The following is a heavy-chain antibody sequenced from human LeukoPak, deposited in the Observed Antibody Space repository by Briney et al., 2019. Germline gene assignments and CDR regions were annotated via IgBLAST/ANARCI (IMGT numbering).Heavy chain of an antibody. CDR3: ARAPNYYDSSGYWPLMYFDL. D-gene: IGHD3-22*01. CDR2: IIPIFGTA. J-gene: IGHJ2*01. V-gene: IGHV1-69*01. CDR1: GGTFSSYA. Sequence: GASVKVSCKASGGTFSSYAISWVRQAPGQGLEWMGGIIPIFGTANYAQKFQGRVTITADESTSTAYMGLSSLRSEDTAVYYCARAPNYYDSSGYWPLMYFDLWGRGTLVTVSS.